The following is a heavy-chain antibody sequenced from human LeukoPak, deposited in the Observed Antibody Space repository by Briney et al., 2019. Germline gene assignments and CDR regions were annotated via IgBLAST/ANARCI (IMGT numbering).Heavy chain of an antibody. D-gene: IGHD4-17*01. V-gene: IGHV1-46*01. CDR3: ASTSWGDYKIDY. CDR2: INPSGGST. Sequence: ASVTVSCKASGYTFTSYYMHWVRQAPGQGLEWMGIINPSGGSTSYAQKFQGRVTMTRDMSTSTVYMELSSLRSEDTAMYYCASTSWGDYKIDYWGQGTLVTVSS. J-gene: IGHJ4*02. CDR1: GYTFTSYY.